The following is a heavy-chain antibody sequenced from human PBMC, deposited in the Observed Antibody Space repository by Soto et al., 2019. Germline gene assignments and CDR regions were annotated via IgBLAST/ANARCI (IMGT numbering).Heavy chain of an antibody. V-gene: IGHV3-23*01. CDR3: AKGVLSFHYGMEV. Sequence: PGGYLRLSCAVSGVPFGTFTMNWVRQAPGKGLEWVSSISSTAGRTSSYADSVKGRFAISRDFSDNTVYLQMNNLRVDDTAVYFCAKGVLSFHYGMEVWGQGTTVTVSS. CDR1: GVPFGTFT. CDR2: ISSTAGRT. D-gene: IGHD3-10*01. J-gene: IGHJ6*02.